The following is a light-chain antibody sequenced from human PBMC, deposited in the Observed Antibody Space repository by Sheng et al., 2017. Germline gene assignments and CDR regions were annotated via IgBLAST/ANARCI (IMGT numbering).Light chain of an antibody. CDR3: LQYFTTPRS. J-gene: IGKJ1*01. Sequence: EIVMTQSPATLSVSPGERATLSCRASQSVGSKLAWYQRKPGQSPRLLIYGASTRATGIPARFSGSGSGTEFTLTISSLQSEDFATYYCLQYFTTPRSFGPGTKVEIK. V-gene: IGKV3-15*01. CDR1: QSVGSK. CDR2: GAS.